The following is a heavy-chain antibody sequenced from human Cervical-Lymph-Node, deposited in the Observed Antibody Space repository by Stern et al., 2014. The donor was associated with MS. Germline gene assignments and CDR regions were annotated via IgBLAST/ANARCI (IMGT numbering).Heavy chain of an antibody. J-gene: IGHJ5*02. Sequence: VKLVESGAEVTKPGSSAKVSCKASGGTFSKFPSSWVRQAPGQGLEWMGGIFPVFGTPTYAQEFRGRVTITADVSTSTVYMELSSLRSDDTAVYYCALSSETSDRWYSLGYDLWGQGTLVTVSS. D-gene: IGHD6-13*01. CDR3: ALSSETSDRWYSLGYDL. CDR1: GGTFSKFP. CDR2: IFPVFGTP. V-gene: IGHV1-69*01.